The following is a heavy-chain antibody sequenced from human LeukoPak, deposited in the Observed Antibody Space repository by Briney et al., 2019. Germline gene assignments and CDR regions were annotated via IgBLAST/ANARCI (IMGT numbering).Heavy chain of an antibody. D-gene: IGHD2-8*01. CDR1: GYTFTSYY. V-gene: IGHV1-46*01. Sequence: EASVKVSCKASGYTFTSYYMHWVRQAPGQGLEWMGIINPSGGSTSYAQKFQGRVTMTRDTSTSTVHMELSSLRSEDTAVYYCARDFPTTRYCTNGVCLPRWNYYYGMDVWGQGTTVTVSS. CDR3: ARDFPTTRYCTNGVCLPRWNYYYGMDV. J-gene: IGHJ6*02. CDR2: INPSGGST.